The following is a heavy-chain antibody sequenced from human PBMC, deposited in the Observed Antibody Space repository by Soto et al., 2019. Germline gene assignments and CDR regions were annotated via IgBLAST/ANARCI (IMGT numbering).Heavy chain of an antibody. J-gene: IGHJ4*02. D-gene: IGHD3-3*01. CDR3: ARVRDFWSGHPFDY. CDR1: GYTFTSYG. V-gene: IGHV1-18*01. Sequence: GASVKVSCKASGYTFTSYGISWVRQAPGQGLDWMGWISAHNGNTNYEQKLQGRVTVTTDTSTSTAYMELRSLRSDDTAVYYCARVRDFWSGHPFDYWGQGTLVTVSS. CDR2: ISAHNGNT.